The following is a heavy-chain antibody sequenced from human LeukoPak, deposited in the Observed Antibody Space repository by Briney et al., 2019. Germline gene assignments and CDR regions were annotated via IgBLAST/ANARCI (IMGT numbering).Heavy chain of an antibody. V-gene: IGHV3-30*04. CDR3: ATPGSSSGWHYFDY. J-gene: IGHJ4*02. D-gene: IGHD6-19*01. CDR2: ISYDGNNK. CDR1: GFTFSSYA. Sequence: PGGSVRLSCAASGFTFSSYAMHWVRQAPAKGLEWVAVISYDGNNKYYADSVKGRFTISRDNSKNTLYLQMNSLRAEDTAVYYCATPGSSSGWHYFDYWGQGTLVTVSS.